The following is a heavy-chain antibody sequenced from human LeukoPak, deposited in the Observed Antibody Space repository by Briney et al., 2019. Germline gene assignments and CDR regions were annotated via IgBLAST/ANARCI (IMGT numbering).Heavy chain of an antibody. CDR1: GGSISSGGYY. V-gene: IGHV4-30-2*01. Sequence: PSQTLSLTCTVSGGSISSGGYYWSWIRQPPGNGLEWIGEINHSGSTNYNPSLKSRVTISVDTSKNQFSLKLSSVTAADTAVYYCARGRRDSSGPGRRRLNWFDPWGQGTLVTVSS. CDR3: ARGRRDSSGPGRRRLNWFDP. CDR2: INHSGST. D-gene: IGHD6-19*01. J-gene: IGHJ5*02.